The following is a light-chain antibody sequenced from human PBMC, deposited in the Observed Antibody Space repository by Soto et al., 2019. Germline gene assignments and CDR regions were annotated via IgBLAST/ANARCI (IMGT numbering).Light chain of an antibody. J-gene: IGKJ4*01. CDR1: QSISIW. Sequence: DIQMTQSPSTLSASVGDRVTITCRASQSISIWLAWYQKKPGKAPKLLIYDASSLESGVPSRFSGSGSDTEFTLTINNLQPDDFATYHCQQYNRYSLTFGGGTKVEIK. CDR3: QQYNRYSLT. V-gene: IGKV1-5*01. CDR2: DAS.